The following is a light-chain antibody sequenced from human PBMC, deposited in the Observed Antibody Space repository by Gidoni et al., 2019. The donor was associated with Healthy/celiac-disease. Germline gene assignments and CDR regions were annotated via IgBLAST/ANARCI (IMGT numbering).Light chain of an antibody. CDR3: QQRSNSRT. Sequence: ELVLTQSPATLSLSPGESATLSCRASQSVSSYLAWYQQTPGQAPRLLIYDASNRATGIPARFSGSGSGTDFTLTISSLEPEDFAVYYCQQRSNSRTFGPXTKVDIK. V-gene: IGKV3-11*01. CDR1: QSVSSY. J-gene: IGKJ3*01. CDR2: DAS.